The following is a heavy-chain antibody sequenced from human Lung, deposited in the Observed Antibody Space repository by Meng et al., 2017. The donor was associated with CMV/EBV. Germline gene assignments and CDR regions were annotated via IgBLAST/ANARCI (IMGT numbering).Heavy chain of an antibody. CDR3: AKDWGDYSNSCFDP. CDR1: GFIFSNYG. D-gene: IGHD4-11*01. Sequence: GESLKISCAASGFIFSNYGMSWVRQAPGKRPEWLSGISGSGGRTYYAEYIKGRFTISRDNSKNTIYLQMDNLRAEDTAVYYCAKDWGDYSNSCFDPWGQGTLVTVSS. V-gene: IGHV3-23*01. CDR2: ISGSGGRT. J-gene: IGHJ5*02.